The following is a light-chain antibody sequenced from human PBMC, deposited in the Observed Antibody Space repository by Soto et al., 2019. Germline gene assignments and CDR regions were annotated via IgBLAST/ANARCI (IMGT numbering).Light chain of an antibody. J-gene: IGLJ1*01. Sequence: SVLPQPPSLYGAPGQRVTISCTGSSSNIGAGYDVHWYQQLPGTAPKLLIYGNSNRPSGVPDRFSGSKSGTSASLAITGLQAEDEADYYCQSYDSSLSGSEVFGTGTKVTVL. CDR3: QSYDSSLSGSEV. CDR1: SSNIGAGYD. CDR2: GNS. V-gene: IGLV1-40*01.